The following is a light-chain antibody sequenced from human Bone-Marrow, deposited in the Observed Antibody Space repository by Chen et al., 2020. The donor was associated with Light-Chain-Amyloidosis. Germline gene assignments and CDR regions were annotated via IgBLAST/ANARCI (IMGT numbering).Light chain of an antibody. CDR1: DLPTKY. V-gene: IGLV3-25*03. CDR3: QSADSSGTYEVI. Sequence: YELTQQPSVSVSPGQPARITCSGDDLPTKYAYWYQQKPVQAPLLVIHRNTERPSGISERFSGSSSGTTATLTISGVQAEDEADYHCQSADSSGTYEVIFGGGTKLTVL. CDR2: RNT. J-gene: IGLJ2*01.